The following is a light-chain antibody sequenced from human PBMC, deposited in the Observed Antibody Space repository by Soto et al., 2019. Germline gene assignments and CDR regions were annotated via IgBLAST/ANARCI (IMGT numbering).Light chain of an antibody. J-gene: IGKJ1*01. CDR2: KAS. CDR1: QSISSW. CDR3: QQYKSYST. V-gene: IGKV1-5*03. Sequence: IHITQSPSTLSASVLGRATIAFRASQSISSWLAWHQQKPGKAPKLLIYKASSLESGVPSRFSGSGSGTEFTLTISSLQTDDFATYYCQQYKSYSTFGQGTKVDI.